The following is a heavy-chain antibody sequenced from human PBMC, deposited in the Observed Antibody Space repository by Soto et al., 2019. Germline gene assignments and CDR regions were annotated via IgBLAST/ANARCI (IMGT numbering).Heavy chain of an antibody. Sequence: SETLSLTCAVYGGSFSGYYWSWIRQPPGKGLEWIGEINHSGSTNYNPSLKSRVTISVDTSKNQFSLKLSSVTAADTAVYYCARVEEMATQEVVDYWGQGTLVTVSS. CDR2: INHSGST. J-gene: IGHJ4*02. D-gene: IGHD5-12*01. V-gene: IGHV4-34*01. CDR1: GGSFSGYY. CDR3: ARVEEMATQEVVDY.